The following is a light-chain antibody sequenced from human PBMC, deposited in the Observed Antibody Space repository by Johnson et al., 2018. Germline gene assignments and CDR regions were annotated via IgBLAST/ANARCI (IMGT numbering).Light chain of an antibody. CDR3: GTWDRSRRAGNV. Sequence: QSVLTQPPSVSAAPGQKVTISCSGSSSNIWNNYVSWYQQLPGTAPKLLIYENNKRPSGIPDRFSGSKSGTSATLGITGLQTGDEADYYCGTWDRSRRAGNVFGTGTKVTVL. CDR2: ENN. J-gene: IGLJ1*01. V-gene: IGLV1-51*02. CDR1: SSNIWNNY.